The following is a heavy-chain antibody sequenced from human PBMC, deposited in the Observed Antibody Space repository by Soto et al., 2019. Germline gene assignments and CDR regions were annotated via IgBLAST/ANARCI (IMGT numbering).Heavy chain of an antibody. J-gene: IGHJ5*02. Sequence: QVQLQESGPGLVKPSETLSLTCTVSGGSISSYYWSWIRQPPGKGLEWIGYIYYSGSTNYNPSLKSRVTISVDTSKNQFSLKLSSVTAADTAVYYCAREYSNYDTWFAPWGQGTLVTVSS. D-gene: IGHD4-4*01. CDR3: AREYSNYDTWFAP. CDR2: IYYSGST. CDR1: GGSISSYY. V-gene: IGHV4-59*01.